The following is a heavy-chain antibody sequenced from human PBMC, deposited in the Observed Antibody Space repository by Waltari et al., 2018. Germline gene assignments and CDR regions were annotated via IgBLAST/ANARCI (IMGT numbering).Heavy chain of an antibody. CDR2: IYYSGST. D-gene: IGHD6-13*01. CDR3: ASHYSSSCHAFNY. V-gene: IGHV4-59*11. Sequence: QVQLQESGPGLVKPSETLSLTCTVSGGSISSHYWRWIRQPPGKGLEWIGYIYYSGSTNYNPSLKSRVTISVDTSKNQFSLKLSSVTAADTAVYYCASHYSSSCHAFNYWGQGTLVTVSS. J-gene: IGHJ4*02. CDR1: GGSISSHY.